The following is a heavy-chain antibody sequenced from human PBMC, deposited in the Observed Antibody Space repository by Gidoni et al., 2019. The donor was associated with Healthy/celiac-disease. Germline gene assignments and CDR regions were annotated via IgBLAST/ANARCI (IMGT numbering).Heavy chain of an antibody. Sequence: EVQLVESGGGLVKPGGSLRLSCAASGLHLRNAWMNWVRQAPGKGLEWVGRIKSKTYGVTTDYAAPVKGRFTISRDDSKNTLYLQMNSLKTEDTAVYYCTTDLNYYDSSGYYLYYFDYWGQGTLVTVSS. D-gene: IGHD3-22*01. CDR2: IKSKTYGVTT. CDR3: TTDLNYYDSSGYYLYYFDY. J-gene: IGHJ4*02. CDR1: GLHLRNAW. V-gene: IGHV3-15*07.